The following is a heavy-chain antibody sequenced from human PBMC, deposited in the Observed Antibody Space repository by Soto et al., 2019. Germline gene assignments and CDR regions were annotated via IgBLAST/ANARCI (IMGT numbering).Heavy chain of an antibody. CDR3: ARATSSCYRNDYYGMDV. J-gene: IGHJ6*01. CDR1: GGSISSSNW. CDR2: IYHSGST. V-gene: IGHV4-4*02. Sequence: PSETLSLTCAVSGGSISSSNWWSWVRQPPGKGLEWIGEIYHSGSTNYNPSLKSRVTISVDKSKNQFSLKLSSVTAADTAVYYCARATSSCYRNDYYGMDVWGQGTTVTVSS. D-gene: IGHD2-15*01.